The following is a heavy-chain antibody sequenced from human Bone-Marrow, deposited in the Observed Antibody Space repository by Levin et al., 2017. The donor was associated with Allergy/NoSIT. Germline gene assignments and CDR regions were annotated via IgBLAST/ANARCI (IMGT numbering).Heavy chain of an antibody. CDR1: GFTLKTYS. D-gene: IGHD3-10*01. CDR2: ISRSSGTI. J-gene: IGHJ4*02. CDR3: AKDLLYFYGSGSYDF. Sequence: GESLKISCAASGFTLKTYSMNWVRQAPGKGLEWVSYISRSSGTIFYADSVKGRFTISRDNSKNRLYLQMYSLRAEDTAVYYCAKDLLYFYGSGSYDFWGQGTLVTVSS. V-gene: IGHV3-48*01.